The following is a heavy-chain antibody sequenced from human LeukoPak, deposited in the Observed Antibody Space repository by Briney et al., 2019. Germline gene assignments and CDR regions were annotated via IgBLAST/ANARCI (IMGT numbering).Heavy chain of an antibody. CDR1: GFTFSSYE. V-gene: IGHV3-48*03. Sequence: PGGSLRLSCAASGFTFSSYEMNWVRQAPGKGLEWVSYISSSGSTIYYADSVKGRFTISRDNAKNSLYLQMNSLRAEDTAVYYCARCDGDYTGYYYYYMDVWGKGTTVTVSS. CDR3: ARCDGDYTGYYYYYMDV. D-gene: IGHD4-17*01. CDR2: ISSSGSTI. J-gene: IGHJ6*03.